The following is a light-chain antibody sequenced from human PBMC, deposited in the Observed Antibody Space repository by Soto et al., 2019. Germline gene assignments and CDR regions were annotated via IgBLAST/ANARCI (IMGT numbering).Light chain of an antibody. CDR2: LGS. V-gene: IGKV2-28*01. CDR1: QSLLHSDGYIY. CDR3: MQALQTPRT. Sequence: DIVMTQSPLSLPVTPGEPASISCRSSQSLLHSDGYIYLDWYLQKPGQSPQLLIYLGSNRASGVPDRFRGSGSGTDFTLKITTVGTEDVGIYYCMQALQTPRTFG. J-gene: IGKJ2*01.